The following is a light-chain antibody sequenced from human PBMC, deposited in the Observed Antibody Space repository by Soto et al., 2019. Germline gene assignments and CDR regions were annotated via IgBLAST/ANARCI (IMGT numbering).Light chain of an antibody. V-gene: IGLV1-44*01. J-gene: IGLJ2*01. Sequence: QSVLTQPPSASGTPGQRVTISCCGSSSNIGSNTVNWYQQLPGTAPKLLIYSNNQRPSGVPDRFSGYKSGTSASLAISGLQSEDEADYYCAAWDDSLNGPVFGGGTKLTVL. CDR3: AAWDDSLNGPV. CDR2: SNN. CDR1: SSNIGSNT.